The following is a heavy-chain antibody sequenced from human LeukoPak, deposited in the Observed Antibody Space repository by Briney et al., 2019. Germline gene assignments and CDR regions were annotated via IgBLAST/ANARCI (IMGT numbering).Heavy chain of an antibody. Sequence: GGSLRLACAASGFTLSAYSMNWVRQAPGKGLEWVSYISNSGRTKYYADSVKGRFTISRDNAKNSLYLQMDSLSAEYTAVYYCARSSRSLGKFDYSGERTLVTVS. J-gene: IGHJ4*02. D-gene: IGHD6-6*01. V-gene: IGHV3-48*04. CDR2: ISNSGRTK. CDR1: GFTLSAYS. CDR3: ARSSRSLGKFDY.